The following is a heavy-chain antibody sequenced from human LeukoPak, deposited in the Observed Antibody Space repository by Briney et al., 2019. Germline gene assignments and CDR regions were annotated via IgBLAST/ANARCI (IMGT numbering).Heavy chain of an antibody. CDR1: GDSISLSFYY. D-gene: IGHD3-22*01. V-gene: IGHV4-39*07. CDR2: VYYSGTT. CDR3: ARGNYYDSSGKRPHWFDP. J-gene: IGHJ5*02. Sequence: SETLSLTCSVSGDSISLSFYYWGWIRQPPGKALEWIGSVYYSGTTSYNPSLKSRVTISVDTSKNQFSLKLSSVTAADTAVYYCARGNYYDSSGKRPHWFDPWGQGTLVTVSS.